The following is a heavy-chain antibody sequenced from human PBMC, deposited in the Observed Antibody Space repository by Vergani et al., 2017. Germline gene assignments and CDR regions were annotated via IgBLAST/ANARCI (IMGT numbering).Heavy chain of an antibody. D-gene: IGHD4-23*01. CDR3: ARDHDYGGNSLRY. Sequence: EVDLVESGGGLAQPGGSLRLSCEASGITFWKFGMHWVRQGPGKGLEWVSGISWNSGAVDYADSVRGRFTISRDNAKNSLFLEMNSLRAEDTAVYYCARDHDYGGNSLRYWGQGTLVTVSS. CDR2: ISWNSGAV. J-gene: IGHJ4*02. CDR1: GITFWKFG. V-gene: IGHV3-9*01.